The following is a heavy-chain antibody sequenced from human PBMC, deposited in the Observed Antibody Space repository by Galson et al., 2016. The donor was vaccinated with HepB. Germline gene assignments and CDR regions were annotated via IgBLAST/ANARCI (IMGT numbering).Heavy chain of an antibody. Sequence: SLRLSCAASGFTFSSYSMNWVRQAPGKGLAWVSYISSSSRTIYYADSVKGRFTISRDNAKNSLYLQMNGLRAEETDVYYCARETNSEWFFDLCGRGTLVTVPS. V-gene: IGHV3-48*01. D-gene: IGHD4-23*01. J-gene: IGHJ2*01. CDR1: GFTFSSYS. CDR2: ISSSSRTI. CDR3: ARETNSEWFFDL.